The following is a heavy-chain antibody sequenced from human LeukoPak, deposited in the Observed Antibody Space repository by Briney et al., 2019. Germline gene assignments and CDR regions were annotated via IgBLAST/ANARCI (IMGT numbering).Heavy chain of an antibody. D-gene: IGHD1-26*01. CDR3: ARDRAYSAFDY. CDR2: INPDGSEK. Sequence: QPGGSLRLSCAASGFTFRTSWMIWVRQAPGRGLERVAIINPDGSEKYYLESLKGRITISRDNAENSVHLQMNSLKAEDTAIYYCARDRAYSAFDYWGQGTLVTVSS. V-gene: IGHV3-7*03. J-gene: IGHJ4*02. CDR1: GFTFRTSW.